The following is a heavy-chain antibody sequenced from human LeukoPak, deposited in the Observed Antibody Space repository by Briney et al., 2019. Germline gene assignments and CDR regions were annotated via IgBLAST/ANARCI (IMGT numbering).Heavy chain of an antibody. V-gene: IGHV4-38-2*02. CDR1: GYYISGGYY. J-gene: IGHJ5*02. CDR2: IYQSGRT. Sequence: SETLSLTCTVSGYYISGGYYWGWIRQPPGKGLEWIGSIYQSGRTYYNLSLKSRVTILVDTSKNEFSLKLSSVTAADTAIYYCAREDDDNWFDPWGQGTLVTVSS. CDR3: AREDDDNWFDP.